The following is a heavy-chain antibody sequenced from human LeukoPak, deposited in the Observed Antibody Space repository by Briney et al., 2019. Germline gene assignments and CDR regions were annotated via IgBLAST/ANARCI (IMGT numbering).Heavy chain of an antibody. V-gene: IGHV3-30-3*01. CDR3: AKDYYDSSGYGRAFDI. CDR2: ISYDGSNK. J-gene: IGHJ3*02. CDR1: GFTFSSYA. D-gene: IGHD3-22*01. Sequence: GGSLRLSCAASGFTFSSYAMPWVRQAPGKGLEWVAVISYDGSNKYYADSVKGRFTISRDNSKNTLYLQMNSLRAEDTAVYYCAKDYYDSSGYGRAFDIWGQGTMVTVSS.